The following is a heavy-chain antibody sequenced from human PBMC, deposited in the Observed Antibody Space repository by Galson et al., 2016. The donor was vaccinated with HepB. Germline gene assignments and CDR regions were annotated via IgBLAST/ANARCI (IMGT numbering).Heavy chain of an antibody. CDR1: GVSISTNVYS. Sequence: SETLSLTCSVSGVSISTNVYSWDWIRQSPGEGLQWIGNMHSSGTTYYNPSLRSRVSISVDTSKNQFSLHLKSVTAADTGVYFFATRPSQHFDTWGRGTLVTFST. CDR2: MHSSGTT. V-gene: IGHV4-39*01. CDR3: ATRPSQHFDT. J-gene: IGHJ4*01.